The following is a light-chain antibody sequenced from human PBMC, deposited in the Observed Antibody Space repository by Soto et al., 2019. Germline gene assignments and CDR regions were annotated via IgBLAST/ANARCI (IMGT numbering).Light chain of an antibody. J-gene: IGKJ1*01. CDR2: KAS. V-gene: IGKV1-5*03. Sequence: DIHMTQSPSTLSGSVGDGVTITCRASQTISSWLAWYQQKPGKAPKLLIYKASTLKSGVPSRFSGSGSGTEFTLTLSSLQPDDFATYYCQHYNSYSEAFGQGTTVDI. CDR3: QHYNSYSEA. CDR1: QTISSW.